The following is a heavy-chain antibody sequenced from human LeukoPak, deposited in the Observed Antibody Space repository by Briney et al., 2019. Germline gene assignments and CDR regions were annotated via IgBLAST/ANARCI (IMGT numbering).Heavy chain of an antibody. CDR1: GFTLSIYT. J-gene: IGHJ6*02. D-gene: IGHD3-3*01. CDR3: AKDKDFWSGYYRGVPYYYGMDV. Sequence: GGSLRLSCAASGFTLSIYTMNWVRQAPGKGLEWVAVISYDGSNKYYADSVKGRFTISRDNAKNTLYLQMSSLRAEDTAVYYCAKDKDFWSGYYRGVPYYYGMDVWGQGTTVTVSS. V-gene: IGHV3-30*18. CDR2: ISYDGSNK.